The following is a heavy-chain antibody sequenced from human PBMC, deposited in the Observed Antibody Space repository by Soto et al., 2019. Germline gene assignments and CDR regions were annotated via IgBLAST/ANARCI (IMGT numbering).Heavy chain of an antibody. D-gene: IGHD3-22*01. Sequence: ASVKVSCKASGYTLTSYYMHWVRQAPGQGLEWMGIINPSGGSTSYAQKFQGRVTMTRDTSTSTVYMELSSLRSEDTAVYYCARGTLITMIVGDYYYGLDVWGHGTTVTVSS. J-gene: IGHJ6*02. V-gene: IGHV1-46*01. CDR1: GYTLTSYY. CDR2: INPSGGST. CDR3: ARGTLITMIVGDYYYGLDV.